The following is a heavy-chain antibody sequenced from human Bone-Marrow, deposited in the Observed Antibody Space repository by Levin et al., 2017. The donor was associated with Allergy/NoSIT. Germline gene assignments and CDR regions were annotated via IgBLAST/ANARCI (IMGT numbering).Heavy chain of an antibody. Sequence: SETLSLTCTVSGGSISGYYWSWIRQPPGEGLEWIAYIHYSGRTNYNPSLKSRVTISLDTSKNQFSLILSSVTAADTAIYYCARYQPTHDYGANLPGFDYWGQGTLVTVSS. CDR2: IHYSGRT. J-gene: IGHJ4*02. CDR3: ARYQPTHDYGANLPGFDY. V-gene: IGHV4-59*01. D-gene: IGHD4-23*01. CDR1: GGSISGYY.